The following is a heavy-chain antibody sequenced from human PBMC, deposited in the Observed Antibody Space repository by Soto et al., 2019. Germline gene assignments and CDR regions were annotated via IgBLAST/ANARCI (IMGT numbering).Heavy chain of an antibody. CDR2: INPNSGGT. V-gene: IGHV1-2*04. J-gene: IGHJ5*02. D-gene: IGHD3-9*01. Sequence: ASVKVSCRDSGYTVTGYYMHWVRQAPGQGLEWMGWINPNSGGTNYAQKFQGWVTMTRDTSISTAYMELSRLRSDDTAVYYCAREDILWWFDPWGQGTLVTVSS. CDR1: GYTVTGYY. CDR3: AREDILWWFDP.